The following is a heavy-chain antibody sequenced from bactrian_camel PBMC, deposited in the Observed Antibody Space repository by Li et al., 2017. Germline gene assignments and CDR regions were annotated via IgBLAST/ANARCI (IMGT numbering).Heavy chain of an antibody. Sequence: HVQLVESGGGSVQAGGSLRLSCVHSGVASWRNCMGWFRQAPGKERVGIASINTDGRTNYADSVKGRFPISPGNATNTVSLQMNSLKPEDSAMYYCAADRMACLRTSVQLVSYNFWGQGTQVTVSS. V-gene: IGHV3S53*01. J-gene: IGHJ4*01. CDR3: AADRMACLRTSVQLVSYNF. CDR2: INTDGRT. CDR1: GVASWRNC. D-gene: IGHD7*01.